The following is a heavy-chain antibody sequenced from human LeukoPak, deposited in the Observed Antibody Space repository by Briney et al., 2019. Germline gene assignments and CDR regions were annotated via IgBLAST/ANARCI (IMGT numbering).Heavy chain of an antibody. CDR3: ARGRQDVTMIVVVMTAVSYYLDV. V-gene: IGHV4-34*01. D-gene: IGHD3-22*01. J-gene: IGHJ6*03. CDR1: GGSSSGYY. CDR2: MNPSGST. Sequence: SETLSLTCAVYGGSSSGYYWTWIRQTPEKGLEWIGEMNPSGSTNHNPSLKSRVTISVDTSKNQFSLELSSVTAADTAVYYCARGRQDVTMIVVVMTAVSYYLDVWGKGTTVTVS.